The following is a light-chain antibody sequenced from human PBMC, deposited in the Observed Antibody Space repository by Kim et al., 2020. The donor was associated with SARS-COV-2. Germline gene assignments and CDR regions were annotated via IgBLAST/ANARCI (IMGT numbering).Light chain of an antibody. CDR2: DAS. J-gene: IGKJ2*01. V-gene: IGKV3-20*01. CDR3: QQYDCAPYA. Sequence: ESLLTQSPGTLSLSPGERATLSCRASLSINSNKLAWYQQKPGQAPRLLIYDASSRATDIPDRFSGSGSGTDFTLTISRLEPEDFAVFCCQQYDCAPYALGRETKLEI. CDR1: LSINSNK.